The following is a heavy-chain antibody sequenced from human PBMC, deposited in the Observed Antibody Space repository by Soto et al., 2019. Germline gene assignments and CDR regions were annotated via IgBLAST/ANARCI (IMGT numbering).Heavy chain of an antibody. CDR2: IWYDGSNK. D-gene: IGHD3-9*01. CDR3: ARGDFLTATNYYYYMDV. CDR1: GFTFSSYG. J-gene: IGHJ6*03. Sequence: QVHLVESGGGVVQPGRSLRLSCAASGFTFSSYGMHWVRQGPGKGLEWVAAIWYDGSNKYYADSVKGRFTISRDNSKNTLHLQMNSLRAEDTAVFYCARGDFLTATNYYYYMDVWGKGTTVTVSS. V-gene: IGHV3-33*01.